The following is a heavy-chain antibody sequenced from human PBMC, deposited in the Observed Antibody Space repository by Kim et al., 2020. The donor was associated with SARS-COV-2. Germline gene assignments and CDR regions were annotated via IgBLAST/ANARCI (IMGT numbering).Heavy chain of an antibody. V-gene: IGHV3-43*02. CDR3: AKMSRGSGWPHSFDS. J-gene: IGHJ4*01. Sequence: GGSLRLSCAASGFTFEDYAMHWVRQVPVKSLEWVSLISGDGDSTSYADSVKGRFTISRDNSKNSMYLQMNSLRNEDYALYYCAKMSRGSGWPHSFDSWG. CDR1: GFTFEDYA. CDR2: ISGDGDST. D-gene: IGHD6-19*01.